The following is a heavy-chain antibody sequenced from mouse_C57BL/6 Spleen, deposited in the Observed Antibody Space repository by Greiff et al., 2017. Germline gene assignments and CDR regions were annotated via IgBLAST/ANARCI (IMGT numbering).Heavy chain of an antibody. CDR1: GYTFTNYW. CDR2: IYPGGGYT. Sequence: VQLQESGADLVRPGTSVKLSCTASGYTFTNYWFGWAKQRPGPGLEWIGDIYPGGGYTNYNDTFKGKATLTTDNSPSTSDMQFSSLTSEDSDIYYCARGGTAVVEDFDYWGQGTTLTVSS. D-gene: IGHD1-1*01. CDR3: ARGGTAVVEDFDY. J-gene: IGHJ2*01. V-gene: IGHV1-63*01.